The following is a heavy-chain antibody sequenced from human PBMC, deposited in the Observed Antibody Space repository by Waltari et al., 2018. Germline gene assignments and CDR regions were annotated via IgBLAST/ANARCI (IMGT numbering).Heavy chain of an antibody. CDR1: GGSISSSSYY. V-gene: IGHV4-39*07. Sequence: QLQLQESGPGLVKPSETLSLTCTISGGSISSSSYYWGWIRQPPGKGLEWIGSIYYSGSTYYNPSLKSRVTISVDTSKNQFSLKLSSVTAADTAVYYCARDGGETNEQQLTLWYFDLWGRGTLVTVSS. CDR3: ARDGGETNEQQLTLWYFDL. J-gene: IGHJ2*01. CDR2: IYYSGST. D-gene: IGHD6-13*01.